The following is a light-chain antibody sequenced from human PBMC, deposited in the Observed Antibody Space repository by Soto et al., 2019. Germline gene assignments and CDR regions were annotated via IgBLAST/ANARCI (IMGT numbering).Light chain of an antibody. CDR3: SSYRSSSTLGV. Sequence: QSALTQPASVSGSPVQSITISCTGTSSDVGGYNYVSWYQQHPGKAPKLMIYEVSNRPSGVSNRFSGSKSGKTASLTISGLQAEDEADYYCSSYRSSSTLGVFGGGTKLTVL. CDR1: SSDVGGYNY. CDR2: EVS. V-gene: IGLV2-14*01. J-gene: IGLJ3*02.